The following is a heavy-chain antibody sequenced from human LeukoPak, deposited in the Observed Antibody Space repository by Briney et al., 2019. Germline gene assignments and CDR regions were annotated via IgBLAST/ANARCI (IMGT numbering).Heavy chain of an antibody. J-gene: IGHJ4*02. CDR3: VLPYDYGDYVFDY. CDR1: GFTFSSYA. Sequence: GGSLRLSCAASGFTFSSYAMSWVRQAPGKGLAWVSAISGSGGSTYYADSVKGRFTISRDNSKNTLYLQMNGLRAEDTAVYYCVLPYDYGDYVFDYWGQGTLVTVSS. D-gene: IGHD4-17*01. V-gene: IGHV3-23*01. CDR2: ISGSGGST.